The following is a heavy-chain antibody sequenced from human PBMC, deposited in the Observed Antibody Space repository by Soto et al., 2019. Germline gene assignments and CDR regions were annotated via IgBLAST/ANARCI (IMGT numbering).Heavy chain of an antibody. CDR1: GDRVSSNSAA. V-gene: IGHV6-1*01. Sequence: SQTLSLTCAISGDRVSSNSAAWNWIRQSPSRGLEWLGRTYYRSKWYNDYAVSVKSRITINPDTSKNQFSLQLNSVTPEDTAVYYCAREIAARPDARYNWFDPWGQGTLVTVSS. CDR2: TYYRSKWYN. CDR3: AREIAARPDARYNWFDP. J-gene: IGHJ5*02. D-gene: IGHD6-6*01.